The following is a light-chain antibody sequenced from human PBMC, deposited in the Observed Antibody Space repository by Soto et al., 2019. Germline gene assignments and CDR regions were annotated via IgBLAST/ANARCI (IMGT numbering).Light chain of an antibody. CDR2: SNN. Sequence: QAVVTQPPSASGTPGQRVTISCSGRSSNIGSNTVNWYQQLPGTAPKLLFYSNNQRPSGVPDRFSGSKSGTSASLAISGLQSEDEADYYCATWDDSLNGYVFGTGTKVTVL. CDR1: SSNIGSNT. J-gene: IGLJ1*01. CDR3: ATWDDSLNGYV. V-gene: IGLV1-44*01.